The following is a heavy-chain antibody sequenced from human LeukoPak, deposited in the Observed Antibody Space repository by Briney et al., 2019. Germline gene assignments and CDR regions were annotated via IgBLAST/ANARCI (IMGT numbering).Heavy chain of an antibody. Sequence: PSETLSLTCTVSGYSISSGYYWGWIRQPPGKGLEWIGSIYHSGSTYYNPSLKSRVTISVDTSKNQFSLKLSSVTAADTAVYYCARAKYGYGDYAIDYWGQGTLVTVSS. CDR2: IYHSGST. D-gene: IGHD4-17*01. CDR1: GYSISSGYY. J-gene: IGHJ4*02. V-gene: IGHV4-38-2*02. CDR3: ARAKYGYGDYAIDY.